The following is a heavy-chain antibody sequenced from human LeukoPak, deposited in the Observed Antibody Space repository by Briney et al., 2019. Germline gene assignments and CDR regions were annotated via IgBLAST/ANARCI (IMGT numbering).Heavy chain of an antibody. CDR1: GVSVGSAGYY. D-gene: IGHD1-26*01. V-gene: IGHV4-61*08. CDR2: MYYSGNS. CDR3: ARSQSQSGSYRYYFTY. J-gene: IGHJ4*02. Sequence: KPSETLSLTCSVPGVSVGSAGYYWTWIRQPPGKGLEWIGYMYYSGNSNYNPFLKSRVTMSLDPSKNRFSLKLSSVTAADTAVYYCARSQSQSGSYRYYFTYWGQGTLVTVSS.